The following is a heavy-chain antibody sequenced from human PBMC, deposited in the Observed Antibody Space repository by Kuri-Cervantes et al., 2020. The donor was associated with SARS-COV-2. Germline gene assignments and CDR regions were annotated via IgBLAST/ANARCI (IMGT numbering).Heavy chain of an antibody. D-gene: IGHD6-19*01. Sequence: SETLSLTRTVSGGSISSGSYYWTWIRQPAGKGLEWIGRLYTSGSTNYNPSLKSRVTISADTSKNQFSLNLSSVTAADTAVYYCARGIAVAGAKYFDYWGQGTLVTVSS. V-gene: IGHV4-61*02. CDR3: ARGIAVAGAKYFDY. J-gene: IGHJ4*02. CDR1: GGSISSGSYY. CDR2: LYTSGST.